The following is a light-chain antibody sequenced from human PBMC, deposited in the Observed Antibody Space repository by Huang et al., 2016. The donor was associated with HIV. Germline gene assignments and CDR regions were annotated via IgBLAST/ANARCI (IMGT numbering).Light chain of an antibody. CDR2: GAS. J-gene: IGKJ1*01. V-gene: IGKV3-15*01. CDR1: QSVGRN. Sequence: EMLMTQSLATLSVSPGERATLSCRTSQSVGRNLAWYQQRPGQAPMLLLYGASIRANGVPARFSGSGSGTEFTLTITSLQSEDFAVYYCQYFNNWPPRVTFGQGTKVEVK. CDR3: QYFNNWPPRVT.